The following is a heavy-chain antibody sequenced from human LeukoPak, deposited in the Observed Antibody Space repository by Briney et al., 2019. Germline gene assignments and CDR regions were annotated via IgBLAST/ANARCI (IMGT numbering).Heavy chain of an antibody. V-gene: IGHV3-30-3*01. D-gene: IGHD6-19*01. CDR1: GFTFSSYA. Sequence: SGGSLRLSCAASGFTFSSYAMHWVRQAPGKGLEWVAVISYDGSNKYYADSVKGRFTISRDNSKNTLYLQMNSLRAEDTAVYYCARYSNGWYWFDPWGQGTLVTVSS. CDR3: ARYSNGWYWFDP. J-gene: IGHJ5*02. CDR2: ISYDGSNK.